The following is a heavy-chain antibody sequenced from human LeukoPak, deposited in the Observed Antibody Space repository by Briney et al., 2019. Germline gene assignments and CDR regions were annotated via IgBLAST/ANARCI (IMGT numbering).Heavy chain of an antibody. CDR1: GFDFSTYA. CDR2: ISTMSNYI. V-gene: IGHV3-21*01. D-gene: IGHD5-12*01. Sequence: GGSLRLSCSAYGFDFSTYAINWVRQAPGKGLEWVSSISTMSNYIFYGDSVKGRFTISRDNAKNSVYLQMNSLRPEDTAVYYCSRDRLGGLDIWGQGTLVTVSS. CDR3: SRDRLGGLDI. J-gene: IGHJ1*01.